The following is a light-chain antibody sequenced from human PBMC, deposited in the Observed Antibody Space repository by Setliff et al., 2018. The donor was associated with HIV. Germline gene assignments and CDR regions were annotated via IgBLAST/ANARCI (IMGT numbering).Light chain of an antibody. V-gene: IGLV2-14*03. CDR3: SSFSSANTL. J-gene: IGLJ1*01. CDR1: RNDVGGYNF. CDR2: DVN. Sequence: QSVLTQPASVSGSPGQSITISCTGTRNDVGGYNFVSWYQQHPGKAPKLIIYDVNNRPSGVSDRFSGSKSGNTASLTISGLQAEDEADYYCSSFSSANTLFGTGTKVTV.